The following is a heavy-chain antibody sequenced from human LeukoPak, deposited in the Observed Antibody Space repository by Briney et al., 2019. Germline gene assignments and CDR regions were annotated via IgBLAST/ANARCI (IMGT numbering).Heavy chain of an antibody. CDR1: GGSISSYY. CDR2: IYYSGST. J-gene: IGHJ4*02. V-gene: IGHV4-59*08. CDR3: ARHNSGWYRPIDY. Sequence: SETLSLTCSVSGGSISSYYWSWIRQSPGKGLEWIGYIYYSGSTNYKPSLKSRVTISVDSSKNQFSLSLISVTAADTAVYFCARHNSGWYRPIDYWGQGTLVTVSP. D-gene: IGHD6-19*01.